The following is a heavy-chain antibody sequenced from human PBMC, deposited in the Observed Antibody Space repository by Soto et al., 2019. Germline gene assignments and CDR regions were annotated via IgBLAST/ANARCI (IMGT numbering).Heavy chain of an antibody. CDR1: GGTFSSYA. CDR3: ARDSHSSGYSRFVY. D-gene: IGHD3-22*01. J-gene: IGHJ4*02. V-gene: IGHV1-69*13. Sequence: GASVKVSCKASGGTFSSYAISWVRQAPGQGLEWMGGIIPIFGTANYAQKFQGRVTITADESTSTAYVELSSLRSEDTAVYYCARDSHSSGYSRFVYWGQGTLVTVSS. CDR2: IIPIFGTA.